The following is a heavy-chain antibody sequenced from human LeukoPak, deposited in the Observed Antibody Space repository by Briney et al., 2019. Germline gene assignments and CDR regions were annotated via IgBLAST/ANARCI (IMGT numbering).Heavy chain of an antibody. CDR2: ISGSGGST. CDR1: GFTFSSYS. Sequence: GGSLRLSCAASGFTFSSYSMNWVRQAPGKGLEWVSAISGSGGSTYYADSVKGRFTISRDNSKNTLYLQMNSLRAEDTAVYYCAKGSPSSWHPVDYFDYWGQGTLVTVSS. J-gene: IGHJ4*02. CDR3: AKGSPSSWHPVDYFDY. D-gene: IGHD6-13*01. V-gene: IGHV3-23*01.